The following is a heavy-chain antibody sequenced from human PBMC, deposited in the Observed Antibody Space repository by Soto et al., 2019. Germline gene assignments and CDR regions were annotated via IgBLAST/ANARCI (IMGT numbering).Heavy chain of an antibody. Sequence: GGSLRLSCAASRLPFSNYGMPWVRRAPGKGLEWVAVISHDGTVKYYADSVKGRFTISRDNFQNTLDLQMDSLRAEDKAVYYWATGRATRSNSCSDSWGKGTQVTVSS. D-gene: IGHD2-15*01. CDR2: ISHDGTVK. CDR3: ATGRATRSNSCSDS. V-gene: IGHV3-30*03. CDR1: RLPFSNYG. J-gene: IGHJ4*02.